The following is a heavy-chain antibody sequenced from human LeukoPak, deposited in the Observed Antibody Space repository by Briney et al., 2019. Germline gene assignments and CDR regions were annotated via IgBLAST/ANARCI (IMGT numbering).Heavy chain of an antibody. V-gene: IGHV3-23*01. CDR2: ISAGGGTT. J-gene: IGHJ3*02. Sequence: GGSLRLSCAASGFTFNNYAMSWVRQAPGKGLEWVSAISAGGGTTYYANSVKGRFTISRDNSNKKLFLQMNSLRAGDTAVYYCAKAGWYSAKTYATYDDAYDIWGQGTMVTVSS. D-gene: IGHD1-26*01. CDR1: GFTFNNYA. CDR3: AKAGWYSAKTYATYDDAYDI.